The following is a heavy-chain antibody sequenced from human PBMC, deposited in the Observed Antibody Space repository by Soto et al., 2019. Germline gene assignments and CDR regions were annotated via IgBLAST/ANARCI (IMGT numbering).Heavy chain of an antibody. V-gene: IGHV3-23*01. Sequence: EVQLLESGGGLVQPGGSLRLSCAASGFTFSSYAMSWVRQAPGKGLEWVSAISGSGGSTYYADSVKGRFTISRDNSKNTLYLQRTSLRDEDTAVYYCAKDMGGIAARPGGGYFDYWGQGTLVTVSS. CDR2: ISGSGGST. CDR3: AKDMGGIAARPGGGYFDY. J-gene: IGHJ4*02. CDR1: GFTFSSYA. D-gene: IGHD6-6*01.